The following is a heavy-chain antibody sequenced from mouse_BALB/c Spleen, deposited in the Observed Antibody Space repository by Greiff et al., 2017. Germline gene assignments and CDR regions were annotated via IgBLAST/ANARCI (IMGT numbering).Heavy chain of an antibody. CDR2: IRNKANGYTT. CDR1: GFTFTDYY. D-gene: IGHD2-14*01. Sequence: EVMLVESGGGLVQPGGSLRLSCATSGFTFTDYYMSWVRQPPGKALEWLGFIRNKANGYTTEYSASVKGRFTISRDNSQSIIYLQMNTLRAEDSATYYCARGRYDRYFDVWGAGTTVTVSS. V-gene: IGHV7-3*02. J-gene: IGHJ1*01. CDR3: ARGRYDRYFDV.